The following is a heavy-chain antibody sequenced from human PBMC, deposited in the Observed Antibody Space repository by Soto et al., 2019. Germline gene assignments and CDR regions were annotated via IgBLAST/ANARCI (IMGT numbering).Heavy chain of an antibody. V-gene: IGHV3-43*01. CDR3: AKDSPRRYFDY. CDR1: GFTFDDYT. Sequence: GGSLRLSXAASGFTFDDYTMHWVRQAPGKGLEWVSLISWDGGSTYYADSVKGRFTISRDNSKNSLYLQMNSLRTEDTALYYCAKDSPRRYFDYWGQGTLVTVSS. J-gene: IGHJ4*02. CDR2: ISWDGGST.